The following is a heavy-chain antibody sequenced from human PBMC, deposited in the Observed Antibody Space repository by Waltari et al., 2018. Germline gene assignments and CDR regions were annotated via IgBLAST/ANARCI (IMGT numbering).Heavy chain of an antibody. CDR2: IYYSGST. CDR3: ASRSAKSVDSDY. Sequence: QVQLQESGPGLVRPSQTLSLTCTVSGGSISSGDYYWRWIRRPPGKGLEWIGYIYYSGSTYYNPSLKSRVTISLDTSKNQFSLKLSSVTAADTAVYYCASRSAKSVDSDYWGQGTLVTVSS. J-gene: IGHJ4*02. D-gene: IGHD3-3*01. CDR1: GGSISSGDYY. V-gene: IGHV4-30-4*01.